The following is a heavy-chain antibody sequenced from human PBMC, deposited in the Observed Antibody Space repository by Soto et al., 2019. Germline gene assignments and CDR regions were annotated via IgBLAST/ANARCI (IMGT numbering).Heavy chain of an antibody. CDR3: ARLGYCSGGSCYTGSLADY. V-gene: IGHV4-39*01. Sequence: SETLSLTCTVSGGSISSSSYYWGWIRQPPGKGLEWIGSIYYSGSTYYNPSLKSRVTISVDTSKNQFSLKLSSVTAADTAVYYCARLGYCSGGSCYTGSLADYWGQGTLVTVSS. J-gene: IGHJ4*02. CDR2: IYYSGST. D-gene: IGHD2-15*01. CDR1: GGSISSSSYY.